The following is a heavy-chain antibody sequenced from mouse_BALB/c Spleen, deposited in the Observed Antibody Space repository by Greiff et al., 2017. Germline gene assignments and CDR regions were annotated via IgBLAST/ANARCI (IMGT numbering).Heavy chain of an antibody. CDR2: ISSGSSTI. J-gene: IGHJ2*01. D-gene: IGHD4-1*01. Sequence: EVQLVESGGGLVQPGGSRKLSCAASGFTFSSFGMHWVRQAPEKGLEWVAYISSGSSTIYYADTVKGRFTISRDNPKNTLFLQMTSLRSEDTAMYYCARGTVYYFDYWGQGTTLTVSS. V-gene: IGHV5-17*02. CDR1: GFTFSSFG. CDR3: ARGTVYYFDY.